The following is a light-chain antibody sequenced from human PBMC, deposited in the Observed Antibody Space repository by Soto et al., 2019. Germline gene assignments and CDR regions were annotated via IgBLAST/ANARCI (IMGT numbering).Light chain of an antibody. CDR2: ASS. J-gene: IGKJ3*01. CDR3: QQANSFPIN. CDR1: QDILSW. V-gene: IGKV1-12*01. Sequence: DIQMTQSPSSVSASVGDRVTITCRASQDILSWLAWYQQKPWEAPRLLIYASSNLQSGVPSRFSGSDSGTDFTLTISRLQPEDFATYYFQQANSFPINFGPWTRLDIK.